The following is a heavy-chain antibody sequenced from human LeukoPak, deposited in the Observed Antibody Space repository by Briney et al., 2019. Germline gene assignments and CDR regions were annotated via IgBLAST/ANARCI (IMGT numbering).Heavy chain of an antibody. Sequence: PGGSLRLSCAASGFTFSSYEMNWVRQAPGKGLDWVSYISSSANTIYYADSVKGRFTISRDNAKNSLYLQMNSLRAEDTAVYYCARADASGYHAAFDFWGQGTMVTVSS. J-gene: IGHJ3*01. V-gene: IGHV3-48*03. CDR2: ISSSANTI. CDR1: GFTFSSYE. D-gene: IGHD5-18*01. CDR3: ARADASGYHAAFDF.